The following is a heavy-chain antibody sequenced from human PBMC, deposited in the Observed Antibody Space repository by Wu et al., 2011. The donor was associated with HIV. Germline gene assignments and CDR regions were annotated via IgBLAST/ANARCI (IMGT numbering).Heavy chain of an antibody. Sequence: QVQLVQSGAEVKKPGASVKVSCTASGYTFTGYYMYWVRQAPGQGLEWMGWINPKNGGTNYAQKFRGRVTMTRDTSISTAYMELSRLRSDDTAVYYCARPYCSDGNCLGFDYWGQGTLVTVSS. CDR2: INPKNGGT. D-gene: IGHD2-15*01. J-gene: IGHJ4*02. V-gene: IGHV1-2*02. CDR3: ARPYCSDGNCLGFDY. CDR1: GYTFTGYY.